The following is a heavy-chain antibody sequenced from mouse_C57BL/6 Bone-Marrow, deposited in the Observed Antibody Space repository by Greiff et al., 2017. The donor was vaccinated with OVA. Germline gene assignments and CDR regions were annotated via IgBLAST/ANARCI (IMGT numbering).Heavy chain of an antibody. CDR3: ARGLRLHFAY. Sequence: QVQLQQPGAELVKPGASVKLSCKASGYTFTSYWMQWVKQRPGQGLEWIGEIDPSDSYTNYNQKFKGKATLTVDTSSSTAYMQLSSLTSEDSAVYYCARGLRLHFAYWGQGTLVTVSA. V-gene: IGHV1-50*01. CDR1: GYTFTSYW. J-gene: IGHJ3*01. D-gene: IGHD3-2*02. CDR2: IDPSDSYT.